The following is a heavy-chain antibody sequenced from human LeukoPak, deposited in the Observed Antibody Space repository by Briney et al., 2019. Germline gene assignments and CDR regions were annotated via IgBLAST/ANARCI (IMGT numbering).Heavy chain of an antibody. D-gene: IGHD3-10*01. CDR1: GFTFSSYG. V-gene: IGHV3-30*18. CDR2: ISYVGSNK. Sequence: PGGSLRLSCAASGFTFSSYGMHWVRQAPGKGLEWVAVISYVGSNKYYADSVKGRFTISRDNSKNTLYLQMNSLRAEDTAVYCCAKDPLGSGSNYLDYWGQGTLVTVSS. CDR3: AKDPLGSGSNYLDY. J-gene: IGHJ4*02.